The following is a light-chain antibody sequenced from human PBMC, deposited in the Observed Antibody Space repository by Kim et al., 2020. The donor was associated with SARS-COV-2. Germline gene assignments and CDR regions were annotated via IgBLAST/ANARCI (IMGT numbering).Light chain of an antibody. Sequence: SVGDRGTITCRARQSIRRWLAWYQQKPGKAPNLLIYGASSLESGGPSRVRGSGAGTEFSLAISSLQPDDFATYYCLQYNSYPKTFGQGTKVDIK. CDR3: LQYNSYPKT. J-gene: IGKJ1*01. CDR2: GAS. V-gene: IGKV1-5*01. CDR1: QSIRRW.